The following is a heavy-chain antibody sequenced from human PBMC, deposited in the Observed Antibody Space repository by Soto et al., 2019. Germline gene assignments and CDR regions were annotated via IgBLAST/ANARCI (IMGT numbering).Heavy chain of an antibody. CDR1: GYTFTGYY. Sequence: QVQLVQSGAEVKKPGASVKVSCKASGYTFTGYYMHWVRQAPGQGLEWMGWINPNSGGTSYAQKFQGWVTMTRDTSITTAYMELRRLTSDDTAAYYCARSDGSVSYLGLHGMDVWGQGTTVTVSS. D-gene: IGHD3-10*01. CDR2: INPNSGGT. CDR3: ARSDGSVSYLGLHGMDV. V-gene: IGHV1-2*04. J-gene: IGHJ6*02.